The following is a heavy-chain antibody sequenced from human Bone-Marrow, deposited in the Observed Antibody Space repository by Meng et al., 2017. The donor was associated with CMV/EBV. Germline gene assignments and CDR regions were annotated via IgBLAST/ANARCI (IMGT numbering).Heavy chain of an antibody. V-gene: IGHV4-39*01. CDR2: IYYSGSI. Sequence: SETLSLTCTVSGGSISSSSYYWGWIRQPPGKGLEWIGSIYYSGSIYYNPSLKSRVTISVDTSKNQFSLKLSSVAAADTAVYYCARGRRYGYCSSTSCSPWYYYYYGMDVWGQGTTVTVSS. J-gene: IGHJ6*02. CDR3: ARGRRYGYCSSTSCSPWYYYYYGMDV. CDR1: GGSISSSSYY. D-gene: IGHD2-2*01.